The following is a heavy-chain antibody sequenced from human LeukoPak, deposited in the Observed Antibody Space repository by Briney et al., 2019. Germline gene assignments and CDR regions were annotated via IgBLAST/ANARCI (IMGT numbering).Heavy chain of an antibody. CDR3: ARDVVRYFDSLLSDYYYGMDV. D-gene: IGHD3-9*01. V-gene: IGHV1-18*01. J-gene: IGHJ6*02. CDR1: RYTSTSYG. Sequence: ASVKVSCKASRYTSTSYGISWVRQAPGQGLEWMGWISAFNGNTSYAQKLLGRVTMTTDTSTSTAYMELRSLRSDDTAVYYCARDVVRYFDSLLSDYYYGMDVWGQGTTVTVSS. CDR2: ISAFNGNT.